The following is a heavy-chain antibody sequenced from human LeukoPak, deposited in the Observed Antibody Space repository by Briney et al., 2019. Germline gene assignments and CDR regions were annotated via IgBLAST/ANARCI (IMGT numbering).Heavy chain of an antibody. D-gene: IGHD2-2*01. J-gene: IGHJ4*02. Sequence: ASVKVSCKASGGTFTSYDINWVRQATGQGLEWMGWMNPNSGNTGYAQKLQGRVTMTTDTSTSTAYMELSSLRSEDTAVYYCARVRQPPDANSPKYYFDYWGQGTLVTVSS. CDR3: ARVRQPPDANSPKYYFDY. CDR1: GGTFTSYD. CDR2: MNPNSGNT. V-gene: IGHV1-8*01.